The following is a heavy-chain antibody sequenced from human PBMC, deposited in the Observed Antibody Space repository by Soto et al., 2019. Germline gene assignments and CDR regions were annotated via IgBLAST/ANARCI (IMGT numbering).Heavy chain of an antibody. CDR2: ISSTSTYI. Sequence: GGSLRLSCEGSGFTFSRYSMNWVRQAPGKGLEWVASISSTSTYIYYGDFVKGRFSIARDNSKNTLYLQMNSLRAEDTAVYYCASDTFGGRDSWGQGTLVTVSS. CDR1: GFTFSRYS. V-gene: IGHV3-21*04. D-gene: IGHD2-15*01. CDR3: ASDTFGGRDS. J-gene: IGHJ4*02.